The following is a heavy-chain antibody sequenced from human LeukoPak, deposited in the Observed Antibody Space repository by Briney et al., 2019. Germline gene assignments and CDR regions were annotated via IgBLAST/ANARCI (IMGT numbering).Heavy chain of an antibody. CDR1: GASISPNY. D-gene: IGHD3-16*01. V-gene: IGHV4-59*12. J-gene: IGHJ4*02. CDR2: IYSDGRT. CDR3: VKSNYDYWFYFDY. Sequence: SETLSLTCTVSGASISPNYWSWIRQFPGKGLEWIGFIYSDGRTEYSPSLKSRVTVSVDTSKNQLSLKLTSVTAADTAVYYCVKSNYDYWFYFDYWAREPWSPSPQ.